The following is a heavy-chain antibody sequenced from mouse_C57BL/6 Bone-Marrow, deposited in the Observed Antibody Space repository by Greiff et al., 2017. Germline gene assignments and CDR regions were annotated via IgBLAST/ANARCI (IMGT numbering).Heavy chain of an antibody. CDR1: GYTFTSYW. CDR2: IHPNSGST. CDR3: ARMGGSSYFDY. J-gene: IGHJ2*01. D-gene: IGHD1-1*01. V-gene: IGHV1-64*01. Sequence: VQLQQPGAELVKPGASVKLSCKASGYTFTSYWMHWVKQRPGQGLEWIGMIHPNSGSTNYNEKFKSKATLTVDKASSTAYMQLSSLTSEDSAVYYCARMGGSSYFDYWGQGTTLTVSS.